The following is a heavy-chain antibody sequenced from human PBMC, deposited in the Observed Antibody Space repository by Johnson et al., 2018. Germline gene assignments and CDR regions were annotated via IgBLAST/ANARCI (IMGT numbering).Heavy chain of an antibody. J-gene: IGHJ4*02. Sequence: QVQLVQSGGGVAQPGGSLRLSCAASGFLFGNYGMHWVRQAPGKGLEWVAAIYYDGSKKVYADSVKGRFTISRDNSENTVYLQMNSLRAEDTAVYYCASGSGWCDYWGQGTLVTVSS. V-gene: IGHV3-33*01. CDR1: GFLFGNYG. D-gene: IGHD6-19*01. CDR2: IYYDGSKK. CDR3: ASGSGWCDY.